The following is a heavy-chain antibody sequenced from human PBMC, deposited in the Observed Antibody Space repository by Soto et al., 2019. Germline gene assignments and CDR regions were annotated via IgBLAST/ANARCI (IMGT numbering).Heavy chain of an antibody. CDR3: TRYKSSAYYYGIDV. CDR2: IRSKAYGGTT. CDR1: GCTFGDYA. J-gene: IGHJ6*02. V-gene: IGHV3-49*04. Sequence: GGTLRLSCTASGCTFGDYAMSWVRQAPGKGLEWVGFIRSKAYGGTTEYAASVKGRFTISRDDSKSIAYLQMNSLKTEDTAVYYCTRYKSSAYYYGIDVCGQGTRVTVSS. D-gene: IGHD1-20*01.